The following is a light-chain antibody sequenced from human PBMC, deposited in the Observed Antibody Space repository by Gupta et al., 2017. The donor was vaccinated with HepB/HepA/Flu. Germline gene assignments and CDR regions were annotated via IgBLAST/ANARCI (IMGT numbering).Light chain of an antibody. J-gene: IGKJ2*03. CDR2: AAS. CDR1: QSVGTN. V-gene: IGKV3-15*01. CDR3: QQENNWPPS. Sequence: EIVMTQSPATLSVSPGERATLSCRASQSVGTNLAWYQQKPGQAPRFLIYAASTRTIGIPARFSGSGSGTDFTLTISNLQSENFAVYYCQQENNWPPSFGQGTKMEIK.